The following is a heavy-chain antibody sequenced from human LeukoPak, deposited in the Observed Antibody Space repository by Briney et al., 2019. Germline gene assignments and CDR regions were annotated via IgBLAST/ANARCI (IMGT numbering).Heavy chain of an antibody. CDR2: IYSGGST. V-gene: IGHV3-66*01. Sequence: GGSLRLSCAASGFTVSRNYMSWVRQAPGKGLEWVSVIYSGGSTNYADSVKGTFSISRDNSKNTLYLQMNSLRAEDTAVYYCARGYGSGSWFFDLWGRGTLVTVSS. J-gene: IGHJ2*01. CDR1: GFTVSRNY. D-gene: IGHD3-10*01. CDR3: ARGYGSGSWFFDL.